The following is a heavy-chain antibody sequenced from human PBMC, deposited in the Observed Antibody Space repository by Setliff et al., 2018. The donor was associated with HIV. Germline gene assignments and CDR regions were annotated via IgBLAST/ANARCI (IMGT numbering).Heavy chain of an antibody. V-gene: IGHV4-61*02. Sequence: SETLSLTCTVSGGSISSGSYYWSWIRQPAGKGLEWIGRIWTSGSTNYNPSLKSRVTISVDTSKNQFSLKLSSVTAADTAVYYCARHPPNLDWLDPWGQGTLVTVSS. CDR1: GGSISSGSYY. CDR2: IWTSGST. J-gene: IGHJ5*02. CDR3: ARHPPNLDWLDP.